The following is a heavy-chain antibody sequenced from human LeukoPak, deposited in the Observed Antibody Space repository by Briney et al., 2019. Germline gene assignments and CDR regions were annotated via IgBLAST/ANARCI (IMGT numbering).Heavy chain of an antibody. V-gene: IGHV1-18*01. Sequence: ASVKVSCKASGYTFTSYGISWVRQAPGQGLEWMGWISAYNGNTNYAQKLQGRVTMTTDTSTSTAYMELRSLRSDAPAVYYCARSSMVRGVITYWGQGTLVSVSS. CDR1: GYTFTSYG. CDR2: ISAYNGNT. J-gene: IGHJ4*02. CDR3: ARSSMVRGVITY. D-gene: IGHD3-10*01.